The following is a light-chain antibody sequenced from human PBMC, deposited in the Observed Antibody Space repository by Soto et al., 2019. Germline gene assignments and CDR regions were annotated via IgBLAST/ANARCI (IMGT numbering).Light chain of an antibody. J-gene: IGLJ2*01. CDR1: SSDVGDYNY. CDR2: EVS. V-gene: IGLV2-14*01. CDR3: SSYTSSSTL. Sequence: QSALTQPASVSGSPGQSITISCTGNSSDVGDYNYVSWYQHPPGKAPKLMIYEVSNRPSGGSNRFSGSKCGNTASLTISGLQAEDEANYYCSSYTSSSTLFGGGTKVTVL.